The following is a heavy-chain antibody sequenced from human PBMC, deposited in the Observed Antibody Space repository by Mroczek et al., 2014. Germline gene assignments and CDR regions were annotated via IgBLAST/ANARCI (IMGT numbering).Heavy chain of an antibody. V-gene: IGHV4-59*01. CDR2: IYYSGST. D-gene: IGHD5-12*01. J-gene: IGHJ3*02. CDR3: ARGEWLEEHAFDI. Sequence: QVQLQESGPGLVKPSETLSLTCTVSGGSISSYYWSWIRQPPGKGLEWIGYIYYSGSTNYNPSLKSRVTISVDTSKNQFSLKLSSVTAADTAVYYCARGEWLEEHAFDIWGQGDNGHRLF. CDR1: GGSISSYY.